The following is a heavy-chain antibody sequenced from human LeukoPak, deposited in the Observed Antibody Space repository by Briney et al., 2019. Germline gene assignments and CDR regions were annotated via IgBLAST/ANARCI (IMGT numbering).Heavy chain of an antibody. CDR1: GGSFSGYY. Sequence: SETLSLTCAVYGGSFSGYYWSWIRQPPGKGLEWIGEINHSGSTNYNPSLKSRVTISVDTSKNQFSLKLSSVTAADTAVYYCAREAQYYDSSGLQHWGQGTLVTVSS. J-gene: IGHJ1*01. V-gene: IGHV4-34*01. CDR3: AREAQYYDSSGLQH. D-gene: IGHD3-22*01. CDR2: INHSGST.